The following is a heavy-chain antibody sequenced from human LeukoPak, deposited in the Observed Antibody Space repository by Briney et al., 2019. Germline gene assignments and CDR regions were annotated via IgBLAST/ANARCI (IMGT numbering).Heavy chain of an antibody. V-gene: IGHV3-21*04. J-gene: IGHJ4*02. D-gene: IGHD6-19*01. CDR1: GFTFSSYS. CDR3: AKGGGIAVAGFFDY. Sequence: PGGSLRLSCAASGFTFSSYSMNWVRQAPGKGLEWVSSISSSSSYIYYADSVKGRFTISRDNAKNTLYLQMNSLRAEDTAVYYCAKGGGIAVAGFFDYWGQGTLVTVSS. CDR2: ISSSSSYI.